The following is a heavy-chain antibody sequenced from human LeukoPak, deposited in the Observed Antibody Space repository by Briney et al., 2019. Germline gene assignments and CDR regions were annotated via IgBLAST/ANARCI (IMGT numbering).Heavy chain of an antibody. CDR2: INHSGST. Sequence: SETLSLTCAVYGGSFSGYYWSWIRQPPGQGLEWIGEINHSGSTNYNPSLKSRVTISVDTSKNQFSLKLSSVTAADTAVYYCAKGGKGFPLGLRFDSWGQGTLVSVSS. CDR1: GGSFSGYY. V-gene: IGHV4-34*01. D-gene: IGHD2-21*01. J-gene: IGHJ4*02. CDR3: AKGGKGFPLGLRFDS.